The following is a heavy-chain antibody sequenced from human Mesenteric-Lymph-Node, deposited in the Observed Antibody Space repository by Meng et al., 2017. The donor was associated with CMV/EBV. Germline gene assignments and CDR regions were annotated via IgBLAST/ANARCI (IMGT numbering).Heavy chain of an antibody. Sequence: ASVKVSCKASGYTFTGYYMHWVRQAPGQGLEWMGWINPNSGGTNYAQKFQGRVTMTRDTSISTVYMDPTKLTADDTAVYYCARGFCTSNSCFDAFAFWGQGTTVTVSS. CDR3: ARGFCTSNSCFDAFAF. V-gene: IGHV1-2*02. CDR2: INPNSGGT. D-gene: IGHD2-2*01. CDR1: GYTFTGYY. J-gene: IGHJ3*01.